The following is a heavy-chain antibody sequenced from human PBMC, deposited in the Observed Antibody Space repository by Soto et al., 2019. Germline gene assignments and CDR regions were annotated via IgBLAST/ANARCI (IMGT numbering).Heavy chain of an antibody. CDR2: MNPSSGNT. CDR1: GYTFTSYD. V-gene: IGHV1-8*01. J-gene: IGHJ4*02. Sequence: GASVKVSCKASGYTFTSYDINWVRQATGQGLEWMGWMNPSSGNTGYAQKFQGRVTITRDTSASTAYMELSSLRSEDTAVYYCARGGDMVRGVIVYWGQGTLVTVSS. D-gene: IGHD3-10*01. CDR3: ARGGDMVRGVIVY.